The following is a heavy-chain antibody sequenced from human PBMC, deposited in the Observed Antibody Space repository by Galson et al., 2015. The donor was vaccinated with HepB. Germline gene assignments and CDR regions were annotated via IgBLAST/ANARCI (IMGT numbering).Heavy chain of an antibody. V-gene: IGHV1-2*06. D-gene: IGHD3-22*01. Sequence: SVKVSCKASGYTFTGYYMHWVRQAPGQGLEWMGRINPNSGGTNYAQKFQGRVTMTRDTSISTAYMELSRLRSDDTAVYYCARVPYYDSSGYYEGYYFDYWGQGTLVTVSS. CDR2: INPNSGGT. J-gene: IGHJ4*02. CDR1: GYTFTGYY. CDR3: ARVPYYDSSGYYEGYYFDY.